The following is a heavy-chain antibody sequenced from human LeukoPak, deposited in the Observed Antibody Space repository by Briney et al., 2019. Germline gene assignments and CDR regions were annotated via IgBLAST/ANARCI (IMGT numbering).Heavy chain of an antibody. CDR2: ISSGSSVT. V-gene: IGHV3-48*01. CDR3: TRDLEY. CDR1: GYTFSDYT. Sequence: PGGSLRFSCGASGYTFSDYTMNWVRQAPGKGREGSSYISSGSSVTDYADSVKGGFTISRDNVENSLYLQMNSLRVEDTAVYYCTRDLEYWGQGVLVTASS. J-gene: IGHJ4*02.